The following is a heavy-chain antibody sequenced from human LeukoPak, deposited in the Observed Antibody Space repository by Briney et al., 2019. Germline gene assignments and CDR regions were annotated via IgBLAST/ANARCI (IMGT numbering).Heavy chain of an antibody. J-gene: IGHJ6*02. Sequence: ASVKVSCKASGYTFTSYDINWVRQATGQGLEWMGWMNPNSGNTGYAQKFQGRVTMTRSTSISTAYMELSSLRSEDTAVYYCASPVNIAVADPYYYYYYGMDVWGQGTTVTVSS. V-gene: IGHV1-8*01. CDR2: MNPNSGNT. D-gene: IGHD6-19*01. CDR1: GYTFTSYD. CDR3: ASPVNIAVADPYYYYYYGMDV.